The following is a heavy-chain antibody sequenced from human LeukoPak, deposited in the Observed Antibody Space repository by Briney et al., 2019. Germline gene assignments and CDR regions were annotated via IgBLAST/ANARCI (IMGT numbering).Heavy chain of an antibody. V-gene: IGHV1-46*01. D-gene: IGHD2-8*02. CDR3: VRGESGGYFDY. Sequence: ASVKVSCKASGYTFTNYLLHWVRQAPGQGLDWVGRITPSVDTTNYAQKFRDRVTMTRDTSTSTVYMELSSLRSEDTAVYHCVRGESGGYFDYWGQGTLVTVSS. CDR1: GYTFTNYL. CDR2: ITPSVDTT. J-gene: IGHJ4*02.